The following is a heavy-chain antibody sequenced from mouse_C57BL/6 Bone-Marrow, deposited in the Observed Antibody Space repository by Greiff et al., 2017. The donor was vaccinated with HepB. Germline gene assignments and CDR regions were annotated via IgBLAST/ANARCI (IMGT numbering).Heavy chain of an antibody. Sequence: EVMLVESGGGLVKPGGSLKLSCAASGFTFSSYAMSWVRQTPEKRLEWVATISDGGSYTYYPDNVKGRFTISRDNAKNNLYLQMSHLKSEDTAMYYCARANYYGSSRFDYWGQGTTLTVSS. CDR2: ISDGGSYT. CDR3: ARANYYGSSRFDY. CDR1: GFTFSSYA. D-gene: IGHD1-1*01. V-gene: IGHV5-4*03. J-gene: IGHJ2*01.